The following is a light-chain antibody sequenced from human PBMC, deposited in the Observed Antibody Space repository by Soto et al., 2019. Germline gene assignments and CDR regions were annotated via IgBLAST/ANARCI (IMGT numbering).Light chain of an antibody. V-gene: IGLV2-14*01. CDR2: EVS. J-gene: IGLJ3*02. CDR1: SSDVGGYNY. Sequence: QSVLTQPASVSGSPGQSITISCTGTSSDVGGYNYVSWYQQHPGKAPKLMIYEVSDRPSGVSNRFSGSKSGNTAPLTISGLQAEDEADFFCCSYAGNGAWVFGGGTKLTVL. CDR3: CSYAGNGAWV.